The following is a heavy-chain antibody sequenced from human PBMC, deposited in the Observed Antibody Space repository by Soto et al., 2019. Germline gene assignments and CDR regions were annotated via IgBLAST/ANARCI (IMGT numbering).Heavy chain of an antibody. CDR1: GFIFSNYV. CDR3: AKRPRALLTFDY. CDR2: ISNSGGTS. D-gene: IGHD1-26*01. V-gene: IGHV3-23*04. J-gene: IGHJ4*02. Sequence: EVQLVDSGGGLVQPGGSLRLSCAASGFIFSNYVMSWVRQAPGKGLEWVSSISNSGGTSYYADSVKGRFTISRDNSKHTLYLLMNSLRAEDTAIYYCAKRPRALLTFDYWGQGTLVTVSS.